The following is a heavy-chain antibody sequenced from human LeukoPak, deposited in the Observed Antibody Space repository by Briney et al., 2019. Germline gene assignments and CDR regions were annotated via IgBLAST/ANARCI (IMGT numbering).Heavy chain of an antibody. CDR3: ARDRHSSSWYGGMDV. CDR1: GFTFSSYA. D-gene: IGHD6-13*01. CDR2: ISGSGGGT. V-gene: IGHV3-23*01. J-gene: IGHJ6*02. Sequence: GGSLRLSCAAFGFTFSSYAMTWVRQAPGKGPEWVSAISGSGGGTYYADSVKGRFTISRDNSKNTLYLEMNSLRVEDTAVYYCARDRHSSSWYGGMDVWGQGTTVTVSS.